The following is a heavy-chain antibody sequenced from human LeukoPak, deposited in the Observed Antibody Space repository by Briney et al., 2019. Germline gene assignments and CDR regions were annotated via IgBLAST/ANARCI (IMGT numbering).Heavy chain of an antibody. Sequence: TGGSLRISCSASGFTFSNAWMSWVRQAPGKGLEWVGRIKSNTDGGTTAYAAPVKGRFTISGDDSKNTLYLQMNSLKTEDTAVYYCTSLVVVIRNWFDPWGQGTLVTVSS. V-gene: IGHV3-15*01. D-gene: IGHD3-22*01. CDR3: TSLVVVIRNWFDP. CDR2: IKSNTDGGTT. CDR1: GFTFSNAW. J-gene: IGHJ5*02.